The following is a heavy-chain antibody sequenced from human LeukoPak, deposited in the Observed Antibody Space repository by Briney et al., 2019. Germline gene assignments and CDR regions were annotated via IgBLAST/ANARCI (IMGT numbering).Heavy chain of an antibody. CDR1: GGSISSGGYY. V-gene: IGHV4-30-2*01. Sequence: PSQTLSLTCTVSGGSISSGGYYWSWIRQPPGKGLEWIGYIYHSGSTYYNPSLKSRVTISVDRSKNQFSLKLSSVTAADTALYYCASAIVEVPAADHAFDIWGQGTMVIVSS. J-gene: IGHJ3*02. D-gene: IGHD2-2*01. CDR2: IYHSGST. CDR3: ASAIVEVPAADHAFDI.